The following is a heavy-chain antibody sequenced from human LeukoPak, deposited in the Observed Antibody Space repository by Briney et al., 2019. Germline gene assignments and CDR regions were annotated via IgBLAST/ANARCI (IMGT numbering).Heavy chain of an antibody. V-gene: IGHV1-18*01. CDR2: ISAYNGNT. CDR1: GYTFTSYG. Sequence: ASVKVSCKASGYTFTSYGISWVRQAPGQGFEWMGWISAYNGNTNYAQRLQGRVTMATDTSTSTAYMELRSLRSDDAAVYYCARGVSDGGSFDDWGQGTLVTVSS. J-gene: IGHJ4*02. D-gene: IGHD2-21*02. CDR3: ARGVSDGGSFDD.